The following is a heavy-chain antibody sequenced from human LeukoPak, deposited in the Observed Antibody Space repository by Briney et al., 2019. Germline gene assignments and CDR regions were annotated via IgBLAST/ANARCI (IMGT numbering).Heavy chain of an antibody. CDR3: ARLSFWVFEI. Sequence: GGSLRLSCAASGFTFSSYWMHWVRQAPGKGLVWVSRINSDGSSTNYADSVKGRFTISRDNAKNLLYLQMNSLRAEDTAVYFCARLSFWVFEIWGQGTMVTVSS. CDR2: INSDGSST. J-gene: IGHJ3*02. D-gene: IGHD3-16*01. V-gene: IGHV3-74*01. CDR1: GFTFSSYW.